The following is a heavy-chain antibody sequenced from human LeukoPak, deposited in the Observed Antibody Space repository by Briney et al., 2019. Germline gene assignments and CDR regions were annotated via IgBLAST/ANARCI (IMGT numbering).Heavy chain of an antibody. CDR3: ARAAPLSGGMDV. CDR1: GGSISSYY. CDR2: IYYSGST. Sequence: SETLSLTCTVSGGSISSYYWSWIRQPPGKGLEWIGYIYYSGSTNYNPSLKSRVTISVDTSKNQFSLKLSSVTAADTAVYYCARAAPLSGGMDVWGQGTTVTVSS. V-gene: IGHV4-59*01. D-gene: IGHD3-10*01. J-gene: IGHJ6*02.